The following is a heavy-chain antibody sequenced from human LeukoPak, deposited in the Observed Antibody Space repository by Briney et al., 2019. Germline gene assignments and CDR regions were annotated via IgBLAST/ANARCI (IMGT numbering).Heavy chain of an antibody. V-gene: IGHV4-34*01. CDR1: GGSFSGYY. Sequence: SETLSLTCAVYGGSFSGYYWSWIRQPPGKGLEWIGEINHSGSTNYNPSLKSRVTISVDTSKNQFSLKLSSVTAADTAVYYCPRGNMVRGVIITRYYYYYMDVWGKGTTVTVSS. CDR2: INHSGST. J-gene: IGHJ6*03. D-gene: IGHD3-10*01. CDR3: PRGNMVRGVIITRYYYYYMDV.